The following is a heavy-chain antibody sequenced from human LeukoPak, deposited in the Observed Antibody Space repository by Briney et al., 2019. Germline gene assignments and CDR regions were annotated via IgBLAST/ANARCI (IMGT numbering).Heavy chain of an antibody. D-gene: IGHD3-10*01. Sequence: GASVKVSCKASGYTFTSYGISWVRQAPGQGLEWMGWISAYNGNTNYAQKLQGRVTMTTDTSTSTAYMELRSLRSDDTAVYYCARVPRFRAGFGELLIVPHYYYYYMDVWGKGTTVTVSS. J-gene: IGHJ6*03. CDR1: GYTFTSYG. CDR3: ARVPRFRAGFGELLIVPHYYYYYMDV. V-gene: IGHV1-18*01. CDR2: ISAYNGNT.